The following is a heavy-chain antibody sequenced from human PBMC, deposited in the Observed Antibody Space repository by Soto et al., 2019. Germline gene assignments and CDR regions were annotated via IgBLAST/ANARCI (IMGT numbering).Heavy chain of an antibody. CDR1: GGSTSSYY. J-gene: IGHJ5*02. D-gene: IGHD2-15*01. V-gene: IGHV4-59*08. Sequence: QVQLQESGPGLVKPSDTLSLTCTVSGGSTSSYYWSWIRQPPGKGLEWIGYIYYSGSTNYNPSLRSRVTLSVATSTNQFSLKLTSVTAADTAVYYCARIMSTWVAVVTATPNWFDPWGQGTLVTVSS. CDR3: ARIMSTWVAVVTATPNWFDP. CDR2: IYYSGST.